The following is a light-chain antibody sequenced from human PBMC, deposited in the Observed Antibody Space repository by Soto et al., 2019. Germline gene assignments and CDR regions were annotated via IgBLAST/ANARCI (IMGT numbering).Light chain of an antibody. CDR3: QQYYSTPLT. CDR2: WAS. V-gene: IGKV4-1*01. J-gene: IGKJ4*01. CDR1: QSVLYSSNNKNY. Sequence: DIVMTQSPDSLAVSLGERATINCKSSQSVLYSSNNKNYLAWYQQKPGQPPKLLIYWASTRESGVPDRFSGRGSWTDFTLTTSSLQAEDVAVYYCQQYYSTPLTFGVGTKVEIK.